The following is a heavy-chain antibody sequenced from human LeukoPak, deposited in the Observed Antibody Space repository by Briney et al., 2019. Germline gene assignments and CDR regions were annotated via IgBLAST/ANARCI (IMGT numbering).Heavy chain of an antibody. Sequence: PGGSLRLSCAASGFTFSSYAMSWVRQAPGKGLEWVSAISGSGGTTYYADSVKGRFTISRDNSKNTLYLQMNSLRAEDTAVYYCAKDPGITMIVVDAFDIWGQGTMVTVSS. J-gene: IGHJ3*02. CDR2: ISGSGGTT. V-gene: IGHV3-23*01. CDR3: AKDPGITMIVVDAFDI. D-gene: IGHD3-22*01. CDR1: GFTFSSYA.